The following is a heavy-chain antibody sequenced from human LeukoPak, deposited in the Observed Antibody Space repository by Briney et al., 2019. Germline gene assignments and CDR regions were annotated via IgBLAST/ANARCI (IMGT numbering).Heavy chain of an antibody. CDR1: GGTFSSYA. CDR3: ARDGSSGSFDY. CDR2: IIPIFGTA. Sequence: SVKVSCKASGGTFSSYAISWVRQAPGQGLEWMGRIIPIFGTANYAQKFQGRVTITTDESTSTAYMELSSLRSKDTAVYYCARDGSSGSFDYWGQGTLVTVSS. V-gene: IGHV1-69*05. J-gene: IGHJ4*02. D-gene: IGHD6-19*01.